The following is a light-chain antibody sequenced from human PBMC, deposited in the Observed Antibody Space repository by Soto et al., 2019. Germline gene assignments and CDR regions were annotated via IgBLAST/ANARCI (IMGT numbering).Light chain of an antibody. V-gene: IGLV2-8*01. Sequence: QSALTQPASVSGSPGQSITISCTGTSSDVGGYNSVSWYRQDPGKAPKLIIYEVSKRPSGVPDRFSGSKSGNTASLTVSGLQAEDEADYYCSSYAGSNNLEVFGTGTKVTVL. CDR2: EVS. CDR1: SSDVGGYNS. CDR3: SSYAGSNNLEV. J-gene: IGLJ1*01.